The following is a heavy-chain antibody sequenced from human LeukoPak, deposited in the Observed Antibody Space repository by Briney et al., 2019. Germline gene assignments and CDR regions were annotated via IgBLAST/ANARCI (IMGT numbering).Heavy chain of an antibody. CDR2: ISYDGSNK. CDR3: ARSLPYDNRNPHIDH. Sequence: PGGSLRLSCAASGFTFSNYGMHWVRQAPGKGLEWVAVISYDGSNKYYADSVKGRFAISRDNSKNTLYLQMNSLRAEDTAVYYCARSLPYDNRNPHIDHRGQGTLITVSS. J-gene: IGHJ4*02. V-gene: IGHV3-30*03. CDR1: GFTFSNYG. D-gene: IGHD3-22*01.